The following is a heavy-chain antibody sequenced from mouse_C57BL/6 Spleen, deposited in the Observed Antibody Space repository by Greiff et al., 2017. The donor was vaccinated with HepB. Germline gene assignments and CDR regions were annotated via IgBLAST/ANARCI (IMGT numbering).Heavy chain of an antibody. CDR2: ISDGGSYT. V-gene: IGHV5-4*01. Sequence: EVKLMESGGGLVKPGGSLKLSCAASGFTFSSYAMSWVRQTPEKRLEWVATISDGGSYTYYPDNVKGRFTISRDNAKNNLYLQMSHLKSEDTAMYYCARDRYGSSYGWYFDVWGTGTTVTVSS. D-gene: IGHD1-1*01. CDR1: GFTFSSYA. CDR3: ARDRYGSSYGWYFDV. J-gene: IGHJ1*03.